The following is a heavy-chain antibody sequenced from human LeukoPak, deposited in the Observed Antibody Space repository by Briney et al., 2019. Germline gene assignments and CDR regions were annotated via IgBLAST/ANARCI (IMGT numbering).Heavy chain of an antibody. J-gene: IGHJ5*02. CDR2: MNPNSGNT. CDR1: GYTFTSYD. CDR3: ASGEPVRDDFWSGYYCWFDP. V-gene: IGHV1-8*03. D-gene: IGHD3-3*01. Sequence: ASVKVSCKASGYTFTSYDINWVRQATGQGLEWMGWMNPNSGNTGYAQKFQGRVTITRNTSISTAYMELSSLRSEDTAVYYCASGEPVRDDFWSGYYCWFDPWGQGTLVTISS.